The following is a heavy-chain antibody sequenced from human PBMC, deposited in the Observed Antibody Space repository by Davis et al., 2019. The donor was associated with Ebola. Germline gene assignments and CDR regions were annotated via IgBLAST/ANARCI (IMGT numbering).Heavy chain of an antibody. CDR3: ARGDSYYDPSGYYAGPEAPDH. D-gene: IGHD3-22*01. J-gene: IGHJ4*02. CDR1: GGSISSSSYY. CDR2: IYSSGST. Sequence: SETLSLTCTVSGGSISSSSYYCGWIRQPPGKGLEWIGSIYSSGSTNSNPSLKSRVTISVDTSKNQFSLKLSSVTAADTAVYYCARGDSYYDPSGYYAGPEAPDHWGQGILVSVSS. V-gene: IGHV4-39*07.